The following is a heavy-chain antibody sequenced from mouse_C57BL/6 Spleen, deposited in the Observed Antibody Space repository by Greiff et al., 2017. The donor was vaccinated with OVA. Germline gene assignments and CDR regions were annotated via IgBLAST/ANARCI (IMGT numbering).Heavy chain of an antibody. CDR1: GYTFTSYW. CDR2: IYPSDSET. Sequence: QVQLKQPGAELVRPGSSVTLSCTASGYTFTSYWMDWVQQRPGQGLEWIGNIYPSDSETHYNQKFKDKATLTVDKSSRTAYMQLSSLTSDDSAVYYSARSYEYGPLYAMDYWGQGTSVTVSS. CDR3: ARSYEYGPLYAMDY. D-gene: IGHD2-4*01. J-gene: IGHJ4*01. V-gene: IGHV1-61*01.